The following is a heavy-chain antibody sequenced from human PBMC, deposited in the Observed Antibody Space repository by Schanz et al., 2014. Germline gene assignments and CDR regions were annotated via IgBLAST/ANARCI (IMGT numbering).Heavy chain of an antibody. D-gene: IGHD6-13*01. J-gene: IGHJ6*02. CDR3: ARDNLVSSSWYNYYGMDV. Sequence: QVQLVQSGAEVKKPGASVKVSCKASGYTFSRYGISWVRQAPGQGLEWMGWIGGHSGDTRYAQQFQGRVTMTTDTSTSTAYMELRSLRSDDTAVYYCARDNLVSSSWYNYYGMDVWGQGTTVTVSS. V-gene: IGHV1-18*01. CDR1: GYTFSRYG. CDR2: IGGHSGDT.